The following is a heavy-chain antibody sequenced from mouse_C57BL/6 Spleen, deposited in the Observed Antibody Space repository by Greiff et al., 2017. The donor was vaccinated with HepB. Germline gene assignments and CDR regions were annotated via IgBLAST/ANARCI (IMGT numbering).Heavy chain of an antibody. CDR2: IDPSDSYT. CDR1: GYTFTSYW. J-gene: IGHJ1*03. Sequence: VQLQQSGAELVKPGASVKLSCKASGYTFTSYWMQWVKQRPGQGLEWIGEIDPSDSYTNYNQKFKGKATLTVDTSSSTAYMQLSSLTSEDSAVYYCARGVYYYGSSHWYFDVWGTGTTVTVSS. D-gene: IGHD1-1*01. CDR3: ARGVYYYGSSHWYFDV. V-gene: IGHV1-50*01.